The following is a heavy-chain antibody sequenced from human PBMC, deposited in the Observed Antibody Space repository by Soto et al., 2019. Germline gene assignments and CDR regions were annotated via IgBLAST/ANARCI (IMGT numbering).Heavy chain of an antibody. CDR1: GGSTSSGDYY. J-gene: IGHJ4*02. CDR2: IYYSGST. CDR3: ARELTYSSSSSPFDY. V-gene: IGHV4-30-4*01. Sequence: PSETLSLTCTVSGGSTSSGDYYWSWIRQPPGKGLEWIGYIYYSGSTYYNPSLKSRVTISVDTSKNQFSLKLSSVTAADTAVYYCARELTYSSSSSPFDYWGQGTLVTVSS. D-gene: IGHD6-6*01.